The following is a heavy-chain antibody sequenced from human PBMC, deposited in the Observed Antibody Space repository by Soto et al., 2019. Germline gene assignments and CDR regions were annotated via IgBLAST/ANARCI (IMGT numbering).Heavy chain of an antibody. J-gene: IGHJ6*02. D-gene: IGHD2-21*01. V-gene: IGHV3-33*01. Sequence: GGSLRLSCAASGFTFNSYGLPWVRQAPGKGLEWVAVIWYDGSNKYYADSVRGRFIISRDNPKKTLYLEMNSLRVEDTAVYYCARDVNDMWSHYRMGLWGQGTTVTVSS. CDR2: IWYDGSNK. CDR1: GFTFNSYG. CDR3: ARDVNDMWSHYRMGL.